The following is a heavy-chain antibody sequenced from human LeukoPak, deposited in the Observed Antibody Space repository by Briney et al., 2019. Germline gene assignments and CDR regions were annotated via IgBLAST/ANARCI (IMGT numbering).Heavy chain of an antibody. CDR2: ISSSSSTI. D-gene: IGHD2-15*01. Sequence: QPGGSLRLSCAASGFTFSSYSMNWVRQAPGKGLEWVSYISSSSSTIYYADSVKGRFTISRDNAKNSLYLQMNSLRAEDTAVYYCARLVAATLFDYWGQGTLVTVSS. CDR3: ARLVAATLFDY. V-gene: IGHV3-48*04. J-gene: IGHJ4*02. CDR1: GFTFSSYS.